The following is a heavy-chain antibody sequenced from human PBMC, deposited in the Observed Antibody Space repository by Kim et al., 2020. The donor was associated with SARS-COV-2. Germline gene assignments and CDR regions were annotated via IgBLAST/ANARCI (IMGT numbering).Heavy chain of an antibody. D-gene: IGHD6-13*01. J-gene: IGHJ2*01. CDR2: ISYDGSNK. V-gene: IGHV3-30*18. CDR3: AKDPTIWGIAAAGISWYFDL. Sequence: GGSLRLSCAASGFTFSSYGMHWVRQAPGKGLEWVAVISYDGSNKYYADSVKGRFTISRDNSKNTLYLQMNSLRAEDTAVYYCAKDPTIWGIAAAGISWYFDLWGLGTLVTVSS. CDR1: GFTFSSYG.